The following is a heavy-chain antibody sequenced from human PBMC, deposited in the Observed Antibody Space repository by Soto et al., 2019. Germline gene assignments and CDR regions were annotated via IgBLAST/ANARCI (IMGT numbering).Heavy chain of an antibody. CDR3: AKELVPADVYYYYMDV. J-gene: IGHJ6*03. D-gene: IGHD2-2*01. CDR2: ISGSGGST. V-gene: IGHV3-23*01. CDR1: GFTFSSYA. Sequence: EVQLLESGGGLVQPGGSLRLSCAASGFTFSSYAMSWVRQAPGKGLEWVSAISGSGGSTYYADSVKGRFTISRDNSKNTLYLQMNSLRAEDTAVYYCAKELVPADVYYYYMDVWGKGTTVTVS.